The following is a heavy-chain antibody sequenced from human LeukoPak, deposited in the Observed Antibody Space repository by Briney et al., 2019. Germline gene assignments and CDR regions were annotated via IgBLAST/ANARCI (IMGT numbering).Heavy chain of an antibody. V-gene: IGHV3-21*01. J-gene: IGHJ4*02. CDR3: ARDRYDFWSGFDY. CDR2: ISSSSSYI. D-gene: IGHD3-3*01. Sequence: KTGGSLRLSCAASGFTFSSYSMNWVRQAPGKGLEWVSSISSSSSYIYYADSVKGRFTISRDNAKNSLYLQMNSLRAEDTAVYYCARDRYDFWSGFDYWGQGTLVTVSS. CDR1: GFTFSSYS.